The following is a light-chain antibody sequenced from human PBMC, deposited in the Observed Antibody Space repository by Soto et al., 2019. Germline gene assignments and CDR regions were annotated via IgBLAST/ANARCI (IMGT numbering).Light chain of an antibody. J-gene: IGKJ1*01. Sequence: EIVMTQSPATLSVSLGGRATLSCRASQSVSSNYLAWYQQKPGQAPRLLIYGASSRATGIPDRFSGSGSGTDFTLTISRLEPEDFAVYYCQQYGSSGTFGQGTKVDIK. CDR1: QSVSSNY. CDR3: QQYGSSGT. V-gene: IGKV3-20*01. CDR2: GAS.